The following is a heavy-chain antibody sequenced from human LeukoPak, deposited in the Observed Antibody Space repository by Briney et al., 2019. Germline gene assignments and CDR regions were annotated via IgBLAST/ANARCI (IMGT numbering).Heavy chain of an antibody. CDR3: ARGSLYYDSSGYPVDY. V-gene: IGHV4-34*01. D-gene: IGHD3-22*01. J-gene: IGHJ4*02. CDR1: GGSFSGYY. Sequence: SETLSLTCAVYGGSFSGYYWSWIRQPPGKGLEWIGEVNHSGSTNYNPSLKSRVTISVDTSKNQFSLKLSSVTAADTAVYYCARGSLYYDSSGYPVDYWGQGTLVTVSS. CDR2: VNHSGST.